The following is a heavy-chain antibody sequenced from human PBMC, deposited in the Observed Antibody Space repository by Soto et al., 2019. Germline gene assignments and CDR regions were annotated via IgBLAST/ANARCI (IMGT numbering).Heavy chain of an antibody. CDR1: GSVSSGSYY. D-gene: IGHD3-10*01. CDR3: ARDRGMVRGVIVGNWFDP. V-gene: IGHV4-61*01. Sequence: PSETLSLTCTVCGSVSSGSYYWSWIRQPPGKGLEWIGYIYYSGSTNYNPSLKSRVTISVDTSKNQFSLKLSSVTAADTAVYYCARDRGMVRGVIVGNWFDPWGQGTLVTVSS. J-gene: IGHJ5*02. CDR2: IYYSGST.